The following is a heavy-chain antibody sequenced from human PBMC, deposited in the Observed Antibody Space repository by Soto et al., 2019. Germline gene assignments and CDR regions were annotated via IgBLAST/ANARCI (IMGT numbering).Heavy chain of an antibody. D-gene: IGHD5-12*01. CDR2: ISNNGNST. J-gene: IGHJ4*02. CDR3: VKDQGGYSGYVFDY. Sequence: GGSLRLSCAASGFSFGSHAMHWVRQAPGKGLEYVSVISNNGNSTYYTDSVKGRFTISRDNSKNTLYLQMSSLRAEDTAVYYCVKDQGGYSGYVFDYWGQGTLVTVSS. CDR1: GFSFGSHA. V-gene: IGHV3-64D*06.